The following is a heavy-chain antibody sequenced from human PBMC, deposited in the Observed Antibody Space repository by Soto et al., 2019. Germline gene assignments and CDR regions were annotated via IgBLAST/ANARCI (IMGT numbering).Heavy chain of an antibody. D-gene: IGHD2-2*01. CDR1: GGSISSYY. CDR3: ARYYCTSTTCYYFDY. Sequence: SETLSLTCTVSGGSISSYYWSWIRQPPGKGLEWIGYIYYSGSSNYNPSLKSRVTISVDTSKNQFSLKLSSVTAADTAVYYCARYYCTSTTCYYFDYWGQGTLVTVSS. J-gene: IGHJ4*02. V-gene: IGHV4-59*01. CDR2: IYYSGSS.